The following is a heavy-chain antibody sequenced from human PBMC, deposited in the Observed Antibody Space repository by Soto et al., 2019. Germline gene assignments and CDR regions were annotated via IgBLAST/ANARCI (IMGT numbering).Heavy chain of an antibody. J-gene: IGHJ4*02. Sequence: QVQLVESGGGLVQPGRSLRLSCEASGFTFSFYGMHWVRQAPGKGLEWLAVISYDERNKFYADSVKGRFTISRDNSENTVSLQMNSLRTVDTAVYSCAKCGSSYSDPLDEWGQGALVTVSS. CDR1: GFTFSFYG. D-gene: IGHD2-15*01. V-gene: IGHV3-30*18. CDR3: AKCGSSYSDPLDE. CDR2: ISYDERNK.